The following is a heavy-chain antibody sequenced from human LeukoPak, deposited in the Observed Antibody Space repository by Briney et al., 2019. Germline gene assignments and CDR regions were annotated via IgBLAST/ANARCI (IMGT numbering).Heavy chain of an antibody. CDR2: INPSGGST. V-gene: IGHV1-46*01. J-gene: IGHJ4*02. CDR1: GYTFTYYY. Sequence: ASVKVSCKASGYTFTYYYMHWVRQAPGQGLEWMGIINPSGGSTSYAQKFQGRVTMTRDTSASTVYMELSSLRSEDTAVYYCARKAGGSYRLDYWGQGTLVTVSS. D-gene: IGHD1-26*01. CDR3: ARKAGGSYRLDY.